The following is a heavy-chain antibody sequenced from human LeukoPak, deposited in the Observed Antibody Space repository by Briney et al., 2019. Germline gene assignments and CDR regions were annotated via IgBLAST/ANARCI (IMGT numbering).Heavy chain of an antibody. CDR2: IYYSGST. V-gene: IGHV4-39*01. Sequence: KPSETLSLTCTVSGGSISSSSYYWGWIRQPSGKGLEWIGSIYYSGSTYYNPSLKSRVTISVDTSKNQFSLKLSSVTAADTAVYYCAGQGVVVPAAIRPRSYYYYGMDVWGQGTTVTVSS. CDR3: AGQGVVVPAAIRPRSYYYYGMDV. D-gene: IGHD2-2*02. CDR1: GGSISSSSYY. J-gene: IGHJ6*02.